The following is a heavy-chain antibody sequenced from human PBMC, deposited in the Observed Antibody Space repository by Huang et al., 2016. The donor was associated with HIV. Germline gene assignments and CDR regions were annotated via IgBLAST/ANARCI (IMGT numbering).Heavy chain of an antibody. CDR2: IRAYNGVT. D-gene: IGHD2-2*01. CDR3: ARDSPLLGVVIVVVPTAPNAFDI. V-gene: IGHV1-18*01. J-gene: IGHJ3*02. Sequence: HVQLVQSGVEVKKPGASVKVSCKASGYTFTSYGISWVRQAPGQGLEWMGWIRAYNGVTNYAQNVQGRFTMTTDTSTSTAYMELRSLRSDDTAVYYCARDSPLLGVVIVVVPTAPNAFDIWGQGTMVTVSS. CDR1: GYTFTSYG.